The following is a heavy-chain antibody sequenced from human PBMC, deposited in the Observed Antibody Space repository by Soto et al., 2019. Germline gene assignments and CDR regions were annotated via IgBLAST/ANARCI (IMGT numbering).Heavy chain of an antibody. V-gene: IGHV3-48*01. CDR1: GFTFSSYS. J-gene: IGHJ6*02. CDR3: ARDYVGAYCSSTSCYSDYYYGMDV. CDR2: ISSSSSTI. D-gene: IGHD2-2*01. Sequence: EVQLVESGGGWVQPGGSLRLSCAASGFTFSSYSMNWVRQAPGKGLEWVSYISSSSSTIYYADSVKGRFTISRDNAKNSLYLQMNSLRAEDTAVYYCARDYVGAYCSSTSCYSDYYYGMDVWGQGTTVTVSS.